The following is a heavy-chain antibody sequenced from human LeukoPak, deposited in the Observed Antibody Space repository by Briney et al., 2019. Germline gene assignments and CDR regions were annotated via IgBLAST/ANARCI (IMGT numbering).Heavy chain of an antibody. J-gene: IGHJ4*02. CDR3: AKDKGPTMIAPDY. V-gene: IGHV3-9*01. D-gene: IGHD3-22*01. Sequence: GRSLRLSCAASGFTFDDFAMHWVRQVPGKGPEWISGISWNSDSIDYADSVKGRFTISRDNAKNSLSLQMKSLRAEDTALYYCAKDKGPTMIAPDYWGQGTLVTVSS. CDR2: ISWNSDSI. CDR1: GFTFDDFA.